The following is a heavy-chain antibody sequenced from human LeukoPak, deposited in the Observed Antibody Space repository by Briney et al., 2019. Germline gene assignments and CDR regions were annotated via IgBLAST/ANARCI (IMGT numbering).Heavy chain of an antibody. Sequence: GASVKVSCKASGGTFDSHAISWLRQAPGQGLEWLGGIIPIFGAGNHAPKFQGRVTITADMSTTTAYMELSNLRSEDTAVYYCASGLGFCSGSDCTNLVKDYYYGMNVWGQGTTVTVSS. CDR2: IIPIFGAG. V-gene: IGHV1-69*06. CDR1: GGTFDSHA. D-gene: IGHD2-15*01. J-gene: IGHJ6*02. CDR3: ASGLGFCSGSDCTNLVKDYYYGMNV.